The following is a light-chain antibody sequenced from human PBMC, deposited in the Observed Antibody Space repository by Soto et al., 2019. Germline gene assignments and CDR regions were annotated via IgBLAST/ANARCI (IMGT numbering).Light chain of an antibody. CDR1: QTVTSDY. Sequence: EIVLTQSPGTLSLSPGEMATLSFSASQTVTSDYLAWYQQKPGQAPRLLIYGASDRATGIPDRFSASGSGTDFTLTISRLEPEDFAIYYCQQYGSSPSAFGLGTRLEIK. CDR3: QQYGSSPSA. CDR2: GAS. J-gene: IGKJ5*01. V-gene: IGKV3-20*01.